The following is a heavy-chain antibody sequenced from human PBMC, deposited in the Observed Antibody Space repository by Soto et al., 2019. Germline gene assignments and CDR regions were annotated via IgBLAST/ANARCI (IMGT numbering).Heavy chain of an antibody. CDR2: IYHTGIT. D-gene: IGHD3-10*01. CDR1: GASISSGGYS. Sequence: SETLSLTCAVSGASISSGGYSWSWIRQPPGEGLEWIGYIYHTGITYYSPSLKSRVTISLDRSKNQFSLKLSSVTAADTAVYYCARDDSGTGNYFDYWGQGTRVTVS. V-gene: IGHV4-30-2*01. J-gene: IGHJ4*02. CDR3: ARDDSGTGNYFDY.